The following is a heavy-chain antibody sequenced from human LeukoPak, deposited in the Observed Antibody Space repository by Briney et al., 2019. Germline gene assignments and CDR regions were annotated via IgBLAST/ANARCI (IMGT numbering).Heavy chain of an antibody. J-gene: IGHJ3*02. CDR2: ISAYNGNT. V-gene: IGHV1-18*01. CDR3: ARARRFLEWLLSSGEDAFDI. CDR1: GYTFTSYG. D-gene: IGHD3-3*01. Sequence: GASVKVSCKASGYTFTSYGISWVRQAPGQGLEWMGWISAYNGNTNYAQKLQGRVTMTTDTSTSTAYMELRSLRSDDTAVYYCARARRFLEWLLSSGEDAFDIWGQGTMVTVSS.